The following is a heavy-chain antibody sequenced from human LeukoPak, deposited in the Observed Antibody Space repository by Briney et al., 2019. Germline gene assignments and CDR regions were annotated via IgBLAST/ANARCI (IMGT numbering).Heavy chain of an antibody. CDR3: ARRGRGGITMVRGTRRLDY. V-gene: IGHV4-34*01. CDR2: ITHSGST. D-gene: IGHD3-10*01. CDR1: GGSFSGYD. Sequence: SETLSLTCAVYGGSFSGYDWSWIRQPPGKGLEWIGEITHSGSTNYNPSLKSRVTISVDTSKNQFSLKLSSVTAADTAVYYCARRGRGGITMVRGTRRLDYWGQGTLVTVSS. J-gene: IGHJ4*02.